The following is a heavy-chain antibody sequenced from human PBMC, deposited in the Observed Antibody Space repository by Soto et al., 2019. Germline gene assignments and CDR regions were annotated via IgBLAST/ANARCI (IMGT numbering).Heavy chain of an antibody. CDR1: GGSISSGDYY. J-gene: IGHJ6*02. Sequence: SETLSLTCTVSGGSISSGDYYWSWIRRPPGKGLEWIGYIYYSGSTYYNPSLKSRVTISVDTSKNQFSLKLSSVTAADTAVYYCARDGGAARLYYYYGMDVWGQGTTVSVSS. CDR2: IYYSGST. CDR3: ARDGGAARLYYYYGMDV. D-gene: IGHD6-6*01. V-gene: IGHV4-30-4*01.